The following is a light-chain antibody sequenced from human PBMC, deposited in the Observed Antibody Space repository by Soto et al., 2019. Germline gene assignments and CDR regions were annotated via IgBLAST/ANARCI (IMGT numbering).Light chain of an antibody. CDR1: QSVSSN. Sequence: IVMTQAPATLSVSPGQRHTLSCRARQSVSSNLAWYQQKPGQAPRLLIYGASTRATAIPARFSDSGSGTGFTLTISSLQSEDFAVYYCQQYNNWPFLFGPGTKVDIK. CDR2: GAS. J-gene: IGKJ3*01. CDR3: QQYNNWPFL. V-gene: IGKV3-15*01.